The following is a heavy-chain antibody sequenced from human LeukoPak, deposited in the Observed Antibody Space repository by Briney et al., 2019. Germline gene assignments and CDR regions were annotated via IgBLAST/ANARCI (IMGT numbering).Heavy chain of an antibody. V-gene: IGHV3-23*01. D-gene: IGHD1-26*01. CDR1: GFTFSTYA. Sequence: GGSLRLSCAASGFTFSTYAMNWFRQAPGKGLEWVSSITGSGGSTYYADSVKGRFTISRDNSKNTLYLQMNSLRAEDTAVYYCARDRSGSYYFDYWGQGTLVTVSS. J-gene: IGHJ4*02. CDR2: ITGSGGST. CDR3: ARDRSGSYYFDY.